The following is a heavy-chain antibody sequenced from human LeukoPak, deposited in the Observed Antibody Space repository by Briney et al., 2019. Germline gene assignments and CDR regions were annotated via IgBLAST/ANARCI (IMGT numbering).Heavy chain of an antibody. J-gene: IGHJ4*02. CDR3: ARVKKSSGWYGEADRYYFDY. V-gene: IGHV4-4*07. D-gene: IGHD6-19*01. CDR2: IHTSGST. Sequence: SETLSLTCVVSGYSISRGYYWSWIRQPAGKGLEWIGRIHTSGSTKYNPSLKSRVTISLDASNNQFSLKLSSVTAADTAVYYCARVKKSSGWYGEADRYYFDYWGQGTLVTVSS. CDR1: GYSISRGYY.